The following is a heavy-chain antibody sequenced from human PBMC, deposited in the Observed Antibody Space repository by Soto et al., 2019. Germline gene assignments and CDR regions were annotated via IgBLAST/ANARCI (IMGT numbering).Heavy chain of an antibody. CDR2: LYYSGST. CDR3: ARVTRLRAAAFDI. V-gene: IGHV4-30-4*01. CDR1: GGSISSGDYY. J-gene: IGHJ3*02. D-gene: IGHD3-16*01. Sequence: QVQLQESGPGLVKPSQTLSLTCTVSGGSISSGDYYWSWIRQPPGKGLEWIGYLYYSGSTYYNPSLKSRVTISVDTSKNQFSLKLSSVTAADTAVYYCARVTRLRAAAFDIWGQGTMVTVSS.